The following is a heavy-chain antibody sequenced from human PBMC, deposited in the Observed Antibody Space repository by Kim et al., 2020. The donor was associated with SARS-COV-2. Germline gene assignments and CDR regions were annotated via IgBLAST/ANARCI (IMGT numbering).Heavy chain of an antibody. CDR3: ARVHYYDSSGYYWIDY. J-gene: IGHJ4*02. Sequence: SLKSRVTIAVETSKNQFSLKLSSVTAADTAVYYCARVHYYDSSGYYWIDYWGQGTLVTVSS. V-gene: IGHV4-34*01. D-gene: IGHD3-22*01.